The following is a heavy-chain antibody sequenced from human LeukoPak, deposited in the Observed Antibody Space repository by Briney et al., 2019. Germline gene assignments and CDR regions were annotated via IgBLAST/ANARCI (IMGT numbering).Heavy chain of an antibody. CDR2: IKQDGSEK. CDR3: GREGIRSYGYPFDY. D-gene: IGHD5-18*01. J-gene: IGHJ4*02. CDR1: GFTFSSYW. Sequence: GGSLRLSCAASGFTFSSYWMSWVRQAPGKGLEWVANIKQDGSEKYYVDSVKGRFTISRDNAKNSLYLQMNSLRAEDTAVYYCGREGIRSYGYPFDYWGQGTLVTVSS. V-gene: IGHV3-7*01.